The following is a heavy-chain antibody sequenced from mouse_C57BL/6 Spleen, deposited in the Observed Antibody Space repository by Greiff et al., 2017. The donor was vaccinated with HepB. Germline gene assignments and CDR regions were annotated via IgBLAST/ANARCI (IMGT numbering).Heavy chain of an antibody. V-gene: IGHV5-6*01. J-gene: IGHJ2*01. D-gene: IGHD3-2*02. Sequence: EVKVVESGGDLVKPGGSLKLSCAASGFTFSSYGMSWVRQTPDKRLEWVATISSGGSYTYYPDSVKGRFTISRDNAKNTLYLQMSSLKSEDTAMYYCARQDSSGYVDYWGQGTTLTVSS. CDR3: ARQDSSGYVDY. CDR1: GFTFSSYG. CDR2: ISSGGSYT.